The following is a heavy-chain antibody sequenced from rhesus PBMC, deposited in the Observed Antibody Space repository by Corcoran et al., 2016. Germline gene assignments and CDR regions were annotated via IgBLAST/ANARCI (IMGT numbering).Heavy chain of an antibody. CDR1: GFTFSNFW. D-gene: IGHD3-3*01. CDR3: TRGFGGV. Sequence: EVHLAESGGGLVQPGGSLRLSCVASGFTFSNFWMYWVRQAPGKGLEWVSRITNDGVGTNYADSVKGRFTVSRENAQKSLYLQMNSLRAEDTAIYYCTRGFGGVWGQGVLVTVSS. CDR2: ITNDGVGT. V-gene: IGHV3-119*01. J-gene: IGHJ5-1*01.